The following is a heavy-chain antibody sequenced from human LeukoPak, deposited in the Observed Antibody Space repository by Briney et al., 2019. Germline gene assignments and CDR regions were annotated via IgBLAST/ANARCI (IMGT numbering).Heavy chain of an antibody. CDR3: ARDGRDCSGGGCFD. Sequence: SDTLSLTCTVSGVSISRYYWSWIRPPAGTGLEWIGRIYSSGTTNYNPSLKSRVTMSVDTSKNQLSLRLSSVTAADTAVYYCARDGRDCSGGGCFDWGQGTLVTVSS. CDR1: GVSISRYY. J-gene: IGHJ4*02. D-gene: IGHD2-15*01. V-gene: IGHV4-4*07. CDR2: IYSSGTT.